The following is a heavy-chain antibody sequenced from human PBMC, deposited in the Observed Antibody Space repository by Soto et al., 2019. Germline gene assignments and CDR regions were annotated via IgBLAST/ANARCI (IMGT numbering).Heavy chain of an antibody. CDR3: AKTTLRYFDWLLDAEAGALDY. V-gene: IGHV3-23*01. J-gene: IGHJ4*02. D-gene: IGHD3-9*01. CDR2: ISGSGGST. Sequence: EVQLLESGGGLVQPGGSLRLSCAASGFTFSSYAMSWVRQAPGKGLEWVSAISGSGGSTYYADSVKGRFTISRDNSNNTLYLQMNSLRAEDTAVYYCAKTTLRYFDWLLDAEAGALDYWGQGTLVTVSS. CDR1: GFTFSSYA.